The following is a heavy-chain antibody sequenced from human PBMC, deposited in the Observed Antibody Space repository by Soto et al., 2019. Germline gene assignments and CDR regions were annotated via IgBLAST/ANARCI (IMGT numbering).Heavy chain of an antibody. CDR1: GFSFSSYW. CDR3: ADPPLSLS. Sequence: EVQLVESGGGSVQPGGSLRLSCAASGFSFSSYWMHWVRQVPGKGLVWVSRINSDGHSAIYADSVKGRFTISRDNARDTLYVQMNSLRGEDTAVYYCADPPLSLSWGQGTLVTVSS. CDR2: INSDGHSA. J-gene: IGHJ4*02. V-gene: IGHV3-74*01.